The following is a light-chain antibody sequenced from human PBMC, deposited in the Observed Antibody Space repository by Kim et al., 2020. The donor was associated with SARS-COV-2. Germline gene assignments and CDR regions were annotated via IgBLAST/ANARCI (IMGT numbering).Light chain of an antibody. J-gene: IGKJ3*01. Sequence: EIVLTQSPATLSLSPGERATLSCRASQSVSSYLAWYQQKPGQAPRLLIYDASSRATGIPARFSGSGSGTDFTLTISSLEAEDFAVYYCEQRSNWPPLFTFGPGTKVDIK. CDR1: QSVSSY. CDR2: DAS. CDR3: EQRSNWPPLFT. V-gene: IGKV3-11*01.